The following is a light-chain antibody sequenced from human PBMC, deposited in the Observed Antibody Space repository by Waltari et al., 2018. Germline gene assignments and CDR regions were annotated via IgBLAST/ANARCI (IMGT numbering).Light chain of an antibody. Sequence: DIQMTKSQSYLSASAGDRVTITCRASQGINNYLGWYQQKPGKAPKRLIYAASSLESGVPSRFSGSGSGTDFTLTISSLQPEDFATYFCLQHDSLPYTFGQGTKVEIK. CDR1: QGINNY. V-gene: IGKV1-17*01. CDR2: AAS. J-gene: IGKJ2*01. CDR3: LQHDSLPYT.